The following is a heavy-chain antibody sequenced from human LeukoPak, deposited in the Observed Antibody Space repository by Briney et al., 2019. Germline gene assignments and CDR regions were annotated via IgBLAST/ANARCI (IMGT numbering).Heavy chain of an antibody. CDR2: ITGNGGST. V-gene: IGHV3-64*01. D-gene: IGHD3-10*01. CDR1: GFTFSNYA. Sequence: PGGSLRLSCAASGFTFSNYAMHWVRQAPGKGLEYVSAITGNGGSTYRANSVRGRFTISRDNPKNTVYLQMGSLRAEDMAVYYCARGPSGVFYMDVWGKGTTVTVSS. J-gene: IGHJ6*03. CDR3: ARGPSGVFYMDV.